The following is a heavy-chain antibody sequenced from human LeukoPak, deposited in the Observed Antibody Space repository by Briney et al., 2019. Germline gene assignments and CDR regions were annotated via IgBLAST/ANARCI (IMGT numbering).Heavy chain of an antibody. CDR1: GGSFSGYY. Sequence: SSETLSLTCAVYGGSFSGYYWSWIRQPPGKGLEWIGEINHSGSTNYNPSLKSRVTISVDTSKNQFSLKLSSVTAADTAVYYCAREEDSGSYYALDYYYYMDVWGKGTTVTVSS. CDR2: INHSGST. D-gene: IGHD1-26*01. J-gene: IGHJ6*03. V-gene: IGHV4-34*01. CDR3: AREEDSGSYYALDYYYYMDV.